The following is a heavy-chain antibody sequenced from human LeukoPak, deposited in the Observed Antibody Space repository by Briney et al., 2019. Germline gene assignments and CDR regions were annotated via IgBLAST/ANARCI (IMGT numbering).Heavy chain of an antibody. CDR1: GFTFSDYY. Sequence: GGSLRLSCAASGFTFSDYYMSWVRQAPGKGLEWVSYISSSGSTIYYADSVKGRFTISRDNSKNTLYLQMNSLRAEDTAVYYCAKVNEYYYDSSGFSDYWGQGTLVTVSS. CDR3: AKVNEYYYDSSGFSDY. D-gene: IGHD3-22*01. V-gene: IGHV3-11*01. CDR2: ISSSGSTI. J-gene: IGHJ4*02.